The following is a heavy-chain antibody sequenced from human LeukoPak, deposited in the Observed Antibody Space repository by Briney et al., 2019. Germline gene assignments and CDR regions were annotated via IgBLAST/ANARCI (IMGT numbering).Heavy chain of an antibody. Sequence: GGSLRLSCAASGFTFSHYAMHWVRQAPGKGLEWVAVIWSDGTNQYYADSVRGRFTIYRDDFQKRVFLQMNSLRVEDTALYSCAKDAQRGFDCSNSLQYWGQGALVTVSS. CDR2: IWSDGTNQ. CDR1: GFTFSHYA. CDR3: AKDAQRGFDCSNSLQY. D-gene: IGHD4-11*01. V-gene: IGHV3-33*06. J-gene: IGHJ4*02.